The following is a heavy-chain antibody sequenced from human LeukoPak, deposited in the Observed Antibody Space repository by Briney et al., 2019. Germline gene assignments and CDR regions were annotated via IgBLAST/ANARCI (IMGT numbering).Heavy chain of an antibody. CDR1: GGSINSYY. V-gene: IGHV4-59*01. J-gene: IGHJ4*02. CDR3: ARFTDY. CDR2: IYYSGST. Sequence: SETLSLTCTVSGGSINSYYWSWLRQPPGQGLEWIGYIYYSGSTNYNLSLKSRVIISVDTSKNQFSLKLSSVTAADTAVYYCARFTDYWGQGTLVTVSS.